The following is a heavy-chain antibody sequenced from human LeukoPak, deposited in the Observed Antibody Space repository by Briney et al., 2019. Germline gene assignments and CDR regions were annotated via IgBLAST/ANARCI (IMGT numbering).Heavy chain of an antibody. V-gene: IGHV4-30-4*01. J-gene: IGHJ3*02. CDR3: ARVEYLSYAFDI. CDR2: IYYTGSDNT. Sequence: SETLSLTCTVSGDSIRSGDYFWSWIRQPPGQGLEWIGYIYYTGSDNTYYNPSLKSRLAISIDTSKSQFSLKLTSVTGADTAVYYCARVEYLSYAFDIWGQGTMVTVSS. D-gene: IGHD2/OR15-2a*01. CDR1: GDSIRSGDYF.